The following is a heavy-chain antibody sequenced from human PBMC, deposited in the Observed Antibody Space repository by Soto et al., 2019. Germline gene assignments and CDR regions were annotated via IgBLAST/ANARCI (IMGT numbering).Heavy chain of an antibody. Sequence: PSETLSLTCTVSGGSLSSSSYYRGWIRQPPGKGLEWIGSIYYSGSTYYNPSLKSRVTISVDTSKNQFSLKLSSVTAADTAVYYCARLPSGSYHVFDYWGQGTLDPVSS. J-gene: IGHJ4*02. CDR2: IYYSGST. D-gene: IGHD1-26*01. CDR1: GGSLSSSSYY. V-gene: IGHV4-39*01. CDR3: ARLPSGSYHVFDY.